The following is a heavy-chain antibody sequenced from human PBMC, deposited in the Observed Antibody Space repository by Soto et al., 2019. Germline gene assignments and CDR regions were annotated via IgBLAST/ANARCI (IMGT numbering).Heavy chain of an antibody. J-gene: IGHJ6*02. CDR2: IDPSDSYT. CDR1: GYSFTSYW. CDR3: ARRRIAAAGTPAGYYYYGMDV. Sequence: ESLTISCKGSGYSFTSYWISWVRQMPGKGLEWMGRIDPSDSYTNYSPSFQGHVTISADKSISTAYLQWSSLKASDTAMYYCARRRIAAAGTPAGYYYYGMDVWGQGTTVTVSS. V-gene: IGHV5-10-1*01. D-gene: IGHD6-13*01.